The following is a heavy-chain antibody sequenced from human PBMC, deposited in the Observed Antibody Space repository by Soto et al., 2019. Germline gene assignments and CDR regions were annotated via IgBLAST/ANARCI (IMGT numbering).Heavy chain of an antibody. CDR1: GYTFTSYS. Sequence: ASLKVSCKASGYTFTSYSIHWVRQAPGQGLEWIGWINTDNGDAKYSQKFQGRVTVTRDTSATTAYMEVSSLRSEDTAVYYCARDQGYCFYWGRGTLCAVSS. D-gene: IGHD1-26*01. V-gene: IGHV1-3*04. CDR3: ARDQGYCFY. CDR2: INTDNGDA. J-gene: IGHJ4*02.